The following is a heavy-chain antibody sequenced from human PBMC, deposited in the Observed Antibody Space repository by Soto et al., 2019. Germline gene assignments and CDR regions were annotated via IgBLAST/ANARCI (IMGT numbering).Heavy chain of an antibody. Sequence: QVQLVQSGAEVKKPGSSVKVSCKASGGTFSSYAISWVRQAPGQGLEWMGGIIPIFGTANYAQKFQGRVTITADESTSTADMELSSLISEDTTVYYCAASSSVNTVFVYFHYWGQGILVTVSS. CDR2: IIPIFGTA. D-gene: IGHD4-17*01. V-gene: IGHV1-69*01. CDR3: AASSSVNTVFVYFHY. J-gene: IGHJ4*02. CDR1: GGTFSSYA.